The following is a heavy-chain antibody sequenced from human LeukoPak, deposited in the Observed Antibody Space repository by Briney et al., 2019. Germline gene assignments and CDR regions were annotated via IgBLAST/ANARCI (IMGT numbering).Heavy chain of an antibody. Sequence: GGSLRLSCAVSGFRFSDHYMDWVRQAPGKGLEWLGRIRDRANSYTTEYAASVKGRFTISRDDSKNSLYLQMNSLKTEDTAVYYCTRAKTYDFDIWGQGTMVTVSS. CDR1: GFRFSDHY. V-gene: IGHV3-72*01. CDR2: IRDRANSYTT. J-gene: IGHJ3*02. CDR3: TRAKTYDFDI.